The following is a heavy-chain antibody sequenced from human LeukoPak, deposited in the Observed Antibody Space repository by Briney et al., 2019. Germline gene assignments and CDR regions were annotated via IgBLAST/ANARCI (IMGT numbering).Heavy chain of an antibody. J-gene: IGHJ4*02. Sequence: QPGGSLRLSCAASGFTFSSYAMSWVRQAPGKGLEWVSAISGSGGSTYYADSVKGRFTISRDNSKNTLYLQMNSLRAEDTAVYYCAKDITYYYGSGSYGGFDYWGQGTLVTVSS. V-gene: IGHV3-23*01. CDR2: ISGSGGST. CDR3: AKDITYYYGSGSYGGFDY. CDR1: GFTFSSYA. D-gene: IGHD3-10*01.